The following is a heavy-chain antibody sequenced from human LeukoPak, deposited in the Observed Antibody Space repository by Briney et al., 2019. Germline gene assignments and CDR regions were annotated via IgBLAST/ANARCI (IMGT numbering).Heavy chain of an antibody. CDR1: GFTFSSFD. J-gene: IGHJ6*03. V-gene: IGHV3-13*01. Sequence: GGPLRLSCAASGFTFSSFDMHWVRQPTGQGLEWVSTIGTASDTYYPGSVEGRFTLSRDNTKNSLYLQMNSLTAGDTAVYYCARGPPRGKYYYMDVWGKGTTVTVSS. CDR2: IGTASDT. CDR3: ARGPPRGKYYYMDV. D-gene: IGHD1-1*01.